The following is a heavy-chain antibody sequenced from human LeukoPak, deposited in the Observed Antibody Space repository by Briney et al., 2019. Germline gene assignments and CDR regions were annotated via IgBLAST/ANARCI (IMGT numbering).Heavy chain of an antibody. CDR2: IYYSGST. V-gene: IGHV4-61*01. Sequence: SENLSLTCTVSGDSVSSGSYYWSWIRQPPGKGLEWIGDIYYSGSTNYNPSLKSRVTISVDTSKNQFSLKLSSVTAADTAVYYCARELPYCSGGSCSRHFDFWGQGTLVTVSS. D-gene: IGHD2-15*01. J-gene: IGHJ4*02. CDR1: GDSVSSGSYY. CDR3: ARELPYCSGGSCSRHFDF.